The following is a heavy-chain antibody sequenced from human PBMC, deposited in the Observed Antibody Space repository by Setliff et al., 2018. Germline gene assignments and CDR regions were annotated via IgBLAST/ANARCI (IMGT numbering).Heavy chain of an antibody. J-gene: IGHJ3*02. D-gene: IGHD6-13*01. Sequence: SETLSLTCTVSGGSISSGGYYWSWIRQHPGKGLEWIGYIYNSGSTYYNPSLKSRVTISVDTSKNQFSLKLSSVTAADTAVYYCARVGPSSSWHGGDAFDIWGQGTMVTVSS. V-gene: IGHV4-31*03. CDR1: GGSISSGGYY. CDR3: ARVGPSSSWHGGDAFDI. CDR2: IYNSGST.